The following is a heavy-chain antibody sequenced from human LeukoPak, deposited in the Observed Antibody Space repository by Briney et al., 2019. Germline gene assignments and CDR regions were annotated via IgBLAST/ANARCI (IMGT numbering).Heavy chain of an antibody. CDR2: IRYDGSNK. CDR3: AKIYGSGSYSNYYYYYMDV. CDR1: GFTFSSYG. V-gene: IGHV3-30*02. J-gene: IGHJ6*03. Sequence: GGSLRLSCAASGFTFSSYGMHWVRQAPGKGLEWVAFIRYDGSNKYYADSVKGRFTISRDNSKNTLYLQMNSLRAEDTAVYYCAKIYGSGSYSNYYYYYMDVWGKGTTVTISS. D-gene: IGHD3-10*01.